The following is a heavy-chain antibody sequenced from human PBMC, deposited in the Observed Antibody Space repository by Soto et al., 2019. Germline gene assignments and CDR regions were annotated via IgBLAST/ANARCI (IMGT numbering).Heavy chain of an antibody. J-gene: IGHJ4*01. V-gene: IGHV3-30*18. CDR1: GFTFSSYG. Sequence: PGRSLRLSCAASGFTFSSYGMHWVRQAPGKGPEWLAVISYDGTTQHYADSVTGRFTISRDNFKNTLHLQINSLRGEDTAVYYNANSEDNRSACVLYFHYCGHGTMVTVSA. CDR3: ANSEDNRSACVLYFHY. CDR2: ISYDGTTQ. D-gene: IGHD2-15*01.